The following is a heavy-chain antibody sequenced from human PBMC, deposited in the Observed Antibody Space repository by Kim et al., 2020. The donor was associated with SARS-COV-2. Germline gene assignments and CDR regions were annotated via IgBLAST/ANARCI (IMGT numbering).Heavy chain of an antibody. CDR1: GGSLSTYY. CDR3: ARDSGLAAGVGFDF. D-gene: IGHD6-13*01. Sequence: SETLSLTCTVSGGSLSTYYWGWIRQPPGKGLEWIGYIYSSGSTNYNPSLKSRLTISVDTSKNQFFLRLNSVTAADAAIYYCARDSGLAAGVGFDFCGQG. V-gene: IGHV4-59*01. J-gene: IGHJ4*02. CDR2: IYSSGST.